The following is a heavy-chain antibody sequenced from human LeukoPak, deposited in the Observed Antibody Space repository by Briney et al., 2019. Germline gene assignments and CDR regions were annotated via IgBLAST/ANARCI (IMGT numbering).Heavy chain of an antibody. Sequence: GGSLRLSCAASGFTSNNYEMNWVRQAPGKGLEWISYISSSGTVKNYADSVKGRFTISRDNAQNSLPLEMTSLRVEDTAVYTCARDDRTWHRAFGSWGQGTLVTVSS. CDR3: ARDDRTWHRAFGS. CDR1: GFTSNNYE. CDR2: ISSSGTVK. J-gene: IGHJ4*02. V-gene: IGHV3-48*03. D-gene: IGHD2-2*01.